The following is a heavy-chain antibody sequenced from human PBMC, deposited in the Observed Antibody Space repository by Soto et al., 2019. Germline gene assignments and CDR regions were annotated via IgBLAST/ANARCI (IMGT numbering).Heavy chain of an antibody. D-gene: IGHD3-16*01. CDR2: INPSGGST. V-gene: IGHV1-46*01. CDR1: GYTFTSYY. J-gene: IGHJ4*01. CDR3: ARMYPDETGGFGF. Sequence: QVQLVQSGAEVKKPGASVKVSCKASGYTFTSYYMHWVRQAPGQGLEWLGIINPSGGSTSYAQKFQGRVTMTRDTSTSTVYMELSSLGSEDTAVYYCARMYPDETGGFGFWGHGTLVTVSS.